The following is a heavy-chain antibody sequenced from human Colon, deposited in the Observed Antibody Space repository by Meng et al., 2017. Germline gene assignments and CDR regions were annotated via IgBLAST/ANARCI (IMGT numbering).Heavy chain of an antibody. J-gene: IGHJ4*02. CDR1: GDSVSSNSAA. Sequence: QVQLQHSGPRRVKPSQTLSPTCAISGDSVSSNSAAWNWIRQSPSRGLEWLGRTYYRSKYYNDYALSVKSRITINPDTSKNQFSLQLNSVTPEDTAIYYCARDWGDVRGGFDFWGQGTLVTVSS. CDR2: TYYRSKYYN. V-gene: IGHV6-1*02. CDR3: ARDWGDVRGGFDF. D-gene: IGHD3-10*02.